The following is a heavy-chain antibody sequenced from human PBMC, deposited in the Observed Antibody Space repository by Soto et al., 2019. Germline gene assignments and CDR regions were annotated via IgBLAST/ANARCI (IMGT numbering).Heavy chain of an antibody. D-gene: IGHD2-15*01. Sequence: SETLSLTCTVSGGSISSGGYYWSWIRQHPGKGLEWIGYIYYSGSTYYNPSLKSRVTISVGTSKNQFSLKLSSVTAADTAVYYCARSDVDCSGGSCYSGNWFDPWGQGTLVTVSS. CDR1: GGSISSGGYY. J-gene: IGHJ5*02. V-gene: IGHV4-31*03. CDR3: ARSDVDCSGGSCYSGNWFDP. CDR2: IYYSGST.